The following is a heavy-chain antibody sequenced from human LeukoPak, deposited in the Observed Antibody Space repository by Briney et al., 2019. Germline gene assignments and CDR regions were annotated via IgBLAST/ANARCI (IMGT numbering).Heavy chain of an antibody. Sequence: ASVKVSCKASGYTFTGYYMHWVRQAPGQGLEWMGWINPNSGGTNYAQKFQGRVTMTRDTSISTAYMELSRLRSDDTAVYYCARVSSGWYFRDALDIWGQGTMVTVSS. D-gene: IGHD6-13*01. V-gene: IGHV1-2*02. J-gene: IGHJ3*02. CDR2: INPNSGGT. CDR1: GYTFTGYY. CDR3: ARVSSGWYFRDALDI.